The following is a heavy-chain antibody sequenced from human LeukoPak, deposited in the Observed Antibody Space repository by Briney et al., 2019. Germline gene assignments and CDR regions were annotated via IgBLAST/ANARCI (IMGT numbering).Heavy chain of an antibody. J-gene: IGHJ6*02. Sequence: SETLSLTCTVSGGSISSFYWSWIRQAPGKGLERIGYIYYSGNTNYNPSLKSRVTISVDTSKNQFSLKLSSVTAADTAVYYCAREDPQTTVPEGMDVWGQGTTVTVSS. D-gene: IGHD4-17*01. CDR3: AREDPQTTVPEGMDV. V-gene: IGHV4-59*01. CDR2: IYYSGNT. CDR1: GGSISSFY.